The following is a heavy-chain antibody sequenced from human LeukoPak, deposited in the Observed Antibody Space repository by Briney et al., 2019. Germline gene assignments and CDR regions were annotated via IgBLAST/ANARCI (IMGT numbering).Heavy chain of an antibody. CDR2: IRYDGSNK. Sequence: GGSLRLSCAASGFTFSSYGMHWVRQAPGKGLEWVAFIRYDGSNKYYADSVKGRFTISRDNSKNTLYLQMNSLRAKDTAVYYCAKDGGYYFDYWGQGTLVTVSS. J-gene: IGHJ4*02. CDR1: GFTFSSYG. V-gene: IGHV3-30*02. CDR3: AKDGGYYFDY.